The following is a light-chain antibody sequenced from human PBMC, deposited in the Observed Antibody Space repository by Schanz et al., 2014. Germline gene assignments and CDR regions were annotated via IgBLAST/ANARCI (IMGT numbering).Light chain of an antibody. V-gene: IGKV3-20*01. CDR1: QSVSSY. CDR3: QQYGTPPFT. CDR2: GAS. J-gene: IGKJ3*01. Sequence: EIVLTQSPGTLSLSPGERATLSCRASQSVSSYLAWYQQKPGQAPRLLIYGASSRATGIPDRFSGSGSGTDFTLTISRLEPEDFAVYYCQQYGTPPFTFGPGTKVDI.